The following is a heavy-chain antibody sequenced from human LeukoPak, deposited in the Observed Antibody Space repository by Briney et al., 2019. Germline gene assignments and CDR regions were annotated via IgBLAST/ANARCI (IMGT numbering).Heavy chain of an antibody. J-gene: IGHJ4*02. D-gene: IGHD6-13*01. Sequence: ASAKVSCKASGDTVTSYGISRVRQAPGQWLEWMGWTSAYNGNTNYAQKLQGRVTMTTDTSTSTAYMELRSLRSDDTAVYYCARGGWFSSWSYFDYWGQGTLVTVSS. CDR3: ARGGWFSSWSYFDY. CDR1: GDTVTSYG. V-gene: IGHV1-18*01. CDR2: TSAYNGNT.